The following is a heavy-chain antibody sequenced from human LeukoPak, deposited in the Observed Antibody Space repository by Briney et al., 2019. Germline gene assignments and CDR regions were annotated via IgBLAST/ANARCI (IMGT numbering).Heavy chain of an antibody. D-gene: IGHD1-26*01. V-gene: IGHV4-39*07. CDR3: ARDSGSYFGYYFDY. J-gene: IGHJ4*02. Sequence: SETLSLTCTVSGGSISSSSYYWGWIRQPPGKGLEWIGSIYYSGSTYYNPSLKSRVTISVDTSKNQFSLKLSSVTAADTAVYYCARDSGSYFGYYFDYWGQGTLVTVSS. CDR2: IYYSGST. CDR1: GGSISSSSYY.